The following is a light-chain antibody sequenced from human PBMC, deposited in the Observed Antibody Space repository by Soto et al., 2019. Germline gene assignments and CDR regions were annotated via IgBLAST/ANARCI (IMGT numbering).Light chain of an antibody. CDR3: QQYNSYSWT. Sequence: DIQMTQSPSTLSASVGDIVTVTCRASQSISSSLAWYQQKPGKAPNLLIYHASRLESGVPSRLSGGRSGTEFTLAIISLQPDDFATDYGQQYNSYSWTFGQGTNVEIK. CDR2: HAS. J-gene: IGKJ1*01. CDR1: QSISSS. V-gene: IGKV1-5*01.